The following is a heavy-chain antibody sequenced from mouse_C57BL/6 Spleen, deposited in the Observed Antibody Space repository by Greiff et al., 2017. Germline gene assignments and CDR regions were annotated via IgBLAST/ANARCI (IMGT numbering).Heavy chain of an antibody. CDR1: GYTFTSYW. Sequence: QVQLQQPGAELVKPGASVKLSCKAPGYTFTSYWMQWVKQRPGQGLEWIGEIDPSDSYTNYNQKFKGKATLTVDTSSSKAYMQLSSLTSEDSAVYYCARAPLYYYGSSPYYFDYWGQGTTLTVSS. CDR3: ARAPLYYYGSSPYYFDY. D-gene: IGHD1-1*01. V-gene: IGHV1-50*01. J-gene: IGHJ2*01. CDR2: IDPSDSYT.